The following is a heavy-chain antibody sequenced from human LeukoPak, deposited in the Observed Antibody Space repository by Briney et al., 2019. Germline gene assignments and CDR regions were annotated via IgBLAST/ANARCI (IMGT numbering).Heavy chain of an antibody. J-gene: IGHJ6*02. Sequence: GASVKVSCKASGYTFTSYYIHWVRQAPGQGLEWMGIINPSGGSTSYAQKFQGRVTMTRDTSTSTVYMELSSLRSEDTAVYYCARDGMVGASSVREYGMDVWGQGTTVTVSS. D-gene: IGHD2-8*01. V-gene: IGHV1-46*01. CDR3: ARDGMVGASSVREYGMDV. CDR1: GYTFTSYY. CDR2: INPSGGST.